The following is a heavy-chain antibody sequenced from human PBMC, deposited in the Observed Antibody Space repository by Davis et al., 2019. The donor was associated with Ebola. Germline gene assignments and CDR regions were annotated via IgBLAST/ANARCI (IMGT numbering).Heavy chain of an antibody. J-gene: IGHJ4*02. CDR1: GGSFSDYY. V-gene: IGHV4-34*01. D-gene: IGHD3-16*02. Sequence: PSETLSLTCAVYGGSFSDYYWNWIRQPPGKGLEWIGEINHSESTNYSPSLKSPVTISVDTSNNQFSLKLSSVTAADTAVYYCARGGSYRPYYFDYWGQGTLVTVSS. CDR2: INHSEST. CDR3: ARGGSYRPYYFDY.